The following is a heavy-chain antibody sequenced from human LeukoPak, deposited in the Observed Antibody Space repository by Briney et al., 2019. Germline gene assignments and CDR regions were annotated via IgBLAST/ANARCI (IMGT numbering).Heavy chain of an antibody. V-gene: IGHV3-74*01. J-gene: IGHJ4*02. CDR1: GFTYSAYW. D-gene: IGHD6-19*01. CDR3: ARDGSDWSFDY. CDR2: IDADGSST. Sequence: PGGSLRLSCAASGFTYSAYWMHWVRQAPGKGLVWVSRIDADGSSTNYAESVKGRFTISRDNAKDTLYLHMNSLRAEDTAVYYCARDGSDWSFDYWSQGTLVTVSS.